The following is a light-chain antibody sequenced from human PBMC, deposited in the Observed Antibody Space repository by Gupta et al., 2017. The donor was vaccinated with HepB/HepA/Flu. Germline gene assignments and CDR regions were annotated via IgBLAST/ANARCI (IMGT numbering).Light chain of an antibody. V-gene: IGLV1-44*01. CDR2: TVN. CDR1: TSNIGSNT. Sequence: QSVLTHPPSASGTPGQSVTISCSGSTSNIGSNTVNWYQQLPGTAPNLLIYTVNPRPSGVPARCSGSKSGTSASLAISGLQSEDEADYYCAAWDDSLNGLVFGGGTKLTVL. J-gene: IGLJ3*02. CDR3: AAWDDSLNGLV.